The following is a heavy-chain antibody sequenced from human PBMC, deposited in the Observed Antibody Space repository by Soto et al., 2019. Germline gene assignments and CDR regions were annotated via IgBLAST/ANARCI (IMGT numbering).Heavy chain of an antibody. J-gene: IGHJ4*02. CDR2: IIPIFGTA. CDR3: ARNGAYISVWVY. D-gene: IGHD4-17*01. Sequence: QVQLVQSGAEVKKPGSSVKVSCKASGGTFSSYAISWVRQAPGQGLEWMGGIIPIFGTANYAQKFQGRVTVPANESTSTAYMELSSLRSEDTAVYYCARNGAYISVWVYWGQGTLVTVSS. CDR1: GGTFSSYA. V-gene: IGHV1-69*12.